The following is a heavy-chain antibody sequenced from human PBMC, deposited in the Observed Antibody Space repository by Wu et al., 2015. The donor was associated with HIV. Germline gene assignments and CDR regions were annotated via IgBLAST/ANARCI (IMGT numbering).Heavy chain of an antibody. CDR3: VKARGSGSYHFFYLDV. Sequence: QLEQPGVEVQKPGAALKLSCKASGYAFSRHGISWVRQAPGQGLEWVGWISTGNGDTTYAQKFEGRVTLTRDISTTTVFLEFGSLHSDDRAVYYCVKARGSGSYHFFYLDVWGEGTSVSXSS. J-gene: IGHJ6*04. CDR2: ISTGNGDT. V-gene: IGHV1-18*01. CDR1: GYAFSRHG. D-gene: IGHD3-10*01.